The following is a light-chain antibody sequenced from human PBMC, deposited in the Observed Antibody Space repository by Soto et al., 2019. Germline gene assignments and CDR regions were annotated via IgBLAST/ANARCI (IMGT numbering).Light chain of an antibody. J-gene: IGKJ1*01. CDR2: DAS. CDR3: HQCSNWP. V-gene: IGKV3-11*01. CDR1: QSVSSY. Sequence: EIVLTQSPATPSLSPGERATLSCRASQSVSSYLAWYQQKPGQAPRLLIYDASNSATGIPARFSCSGSGTDFTLTISSLEPEDFAVYYCHQCSNWPFGQGTK.